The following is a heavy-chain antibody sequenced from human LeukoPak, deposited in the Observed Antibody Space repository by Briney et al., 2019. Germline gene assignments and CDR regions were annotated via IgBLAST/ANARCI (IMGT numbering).Heavy chain of an antibody. J-gene: IGHJ5*02. V-gene: IGHV4-4*07. Sequence: SETLSLTCTVSGGSISSYYWSWIRQPAGKGLEWIGRIYTSGSTNYNPSLKSRVTMSVDTSKNQFSLKLSSVTAADTAVYYCARRVDYGDYLNWFDPWGQGTLVTVSS. D-gene: IGHD4-17*01. CDR2: IYTSGST. CDR1: GGSISSYY. CDR3: ARRVDYGDYLNWFDP.